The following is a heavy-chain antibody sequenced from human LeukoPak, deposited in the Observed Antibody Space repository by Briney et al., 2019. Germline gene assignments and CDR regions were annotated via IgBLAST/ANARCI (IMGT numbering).Heavy chain of an antibody. J-gene: IGHJ4*02. CDR3: AALGGITIFGVVNLDY. V-gene: IGHV4-39*01. D-gene: IGHD3-3*01. CDR1: GGSISSSSDY. CDR2: IYYSGTT. Sequence: SETLSLTCTVSGGSISSSSDYWGWIRQPPGKGLEWIGSIYYSGTTHYTPSLKSRVTISVDTSKNQFSLKLSSVTAADTAVYYCAALGGITIFGVVNLDYWGQGTLVTVSS.